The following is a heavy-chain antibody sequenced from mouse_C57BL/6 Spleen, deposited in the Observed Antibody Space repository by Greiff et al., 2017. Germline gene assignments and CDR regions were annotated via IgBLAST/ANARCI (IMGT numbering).Heavy chain of an antibody. Sequence: QVQLQQPGAELVKPGASVKLSCKASGYTFTSYWMHWVKQRPGQGLEWIGVIDPSDSYTNYNQNFKGKATLTVDTSSSTAYMQLSSLTSEDSAVDYCARRSTVYAMDYWGQGTSVTVSS. J-gene: IGHJ4*01. CDR3: ARRSTVYAMDY. D-gene: IGHD1-1*01. CDR1: GYTFTSYW. CDR2: IDPSDSYT. V-gene: IGHV1-59*01.